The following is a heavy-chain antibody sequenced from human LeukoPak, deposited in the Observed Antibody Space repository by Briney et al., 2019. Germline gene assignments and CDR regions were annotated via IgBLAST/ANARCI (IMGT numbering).Heavy chain of an antibody. CDR3: ARGRYCSGGSCSGAFDY. CDR1: GGSISSGDYY. Sequence: PSETLSLTCTVSGGSISSGDYYWSWIRQPPGKGLEWIGYIYYSGSTYYNPSLKSRVTISVDTSKNQFSLKLSSVTAADTAVYYCARGRYCSGGSCSGAFDYWGQGTLVTVSS. J-gene: IGHJ4*02. V-gene: IGHV4-30-4*01. D-gene: IGHD2-15*01. CDR2: IYYSGST.